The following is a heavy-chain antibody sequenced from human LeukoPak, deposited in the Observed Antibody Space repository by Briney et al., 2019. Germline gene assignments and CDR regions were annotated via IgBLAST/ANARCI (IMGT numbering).Heavy chain of an antibody. CDR3: ARDPGDSDWYNFDF. J-gene: IGHJ4*02. V-gene: IGHV4-59*11. D-gene: IGHD6-19*01. CDR2: LHSSGST. CDR1: RGSPSGHF. Sequence: SETLCLTSTVSRGSPSGHFWSCCRRPPGGGLENIGYLHSSGSTNYNPSYKSRVPLSLAMYNNQFSLSLSSVTAADTAVYYCARDPGDSDWYNFDFWGQGILVTVSS.